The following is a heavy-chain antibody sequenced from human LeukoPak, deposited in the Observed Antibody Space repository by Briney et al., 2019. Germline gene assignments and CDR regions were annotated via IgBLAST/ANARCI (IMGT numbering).Heavy chain of an antibody. D-gene: IGHD4-11*01. CDR2: INPNSGGT. J-gene: IGHJ3*02. Sequence: ASVKVSCKASGHTFTGYYMHWVRQAPGQGLEWMGWINPNSGGTNYAQKFQGWVTMTRDTSISTAYMELSRLRSDDTAVYYCARDYSNPFWAFDIWGQGTMVTVSS. CDR1: GHTFTGYY. CDR3: ARDYSNPFWAFDI. V-gene: IGHV1-2*04.